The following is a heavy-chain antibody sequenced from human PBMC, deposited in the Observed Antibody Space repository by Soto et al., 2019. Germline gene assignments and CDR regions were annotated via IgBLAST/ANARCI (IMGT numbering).Heavy chain of an antibody. V-gene: IGHV3-30*03. CDR2: ISYDGSNK. CDR1: GFTFSSYG. Sequence: GGSLRFSCAASGFTFSSYGMHWVRQAPGKGLEWVAVISYDGSNKYYADSVKGRFTISRDNSKNTLYLQMNSLRAEDTAVYYCATDYYDSSGYYQIDYWGQGTLVTVSS. CDR3: ATDYYDSSGYYQIDY. J-gene: IGHJ4*02. D-gene: IGHD3-22*01.